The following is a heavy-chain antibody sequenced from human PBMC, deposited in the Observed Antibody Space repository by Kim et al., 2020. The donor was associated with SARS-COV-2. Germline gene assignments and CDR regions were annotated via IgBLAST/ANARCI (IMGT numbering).Heavy chain of an antibody. J-gene: IGHJ4*02. CDR3: AKDKSIYAADYYFDY. CDR2: ISYDANDK. V-gene: IGHV3-30*18. Sequence: GGSLRLSCADSGFTFSTYGMHWVRQAPGKGLEWVAVISYDANDKFYADSVKGRFTVSRDNSKNTLYLQMNSLRAEDTAVYYCAKDKSIYAADYYFDYWGQGTLVTVSS. CDR1: GFTFSTYG. D-gene: IGHD6-13*01.